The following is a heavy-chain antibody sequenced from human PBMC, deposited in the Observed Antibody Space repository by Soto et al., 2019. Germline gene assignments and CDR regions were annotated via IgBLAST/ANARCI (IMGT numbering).Heavy chain of an antibody. V-gene: IGHV4-59*01. CDR1: GGSISSYY. CDR2: IYYSGST. J-gene: IGHJ6*02. CDR3: ARAAYYDFWSGYPNFMDV. D-gene: IGHD3-3*01. Sequence: SETLSLTCTVSGGSISSYYWSWIRQPPGKGLEWIGYIYYSGSTNYNPSLKSRVTISVDTSKNQFSLKLSSVTAADTAVYYCARAAYYDFWSGYPNFMDVWGQGTTVTVSS.